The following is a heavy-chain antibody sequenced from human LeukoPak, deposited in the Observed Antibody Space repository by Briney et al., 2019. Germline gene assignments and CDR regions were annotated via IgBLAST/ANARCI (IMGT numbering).Heavy chain of an antibody. Sequence: GESLKISCKASGYTFSSYDIKWVRQAAGQGLEWMGWMNPNSGNTGYAQKFQGRVTMTRNTSISTAYMELSSLRSEDTAVYYCARGGSGWSLSYNYYYYMDVWGKGTTVTVSS. CDR2: MNPNSGNT. V-gene: IGHV1-8*01. D-gene: IGHD6-19*01. CDR1: GYTFSSYD. J-gene: IGHJ6*03. CDR3: ARGGSGWSLSYNYYYYMDV.